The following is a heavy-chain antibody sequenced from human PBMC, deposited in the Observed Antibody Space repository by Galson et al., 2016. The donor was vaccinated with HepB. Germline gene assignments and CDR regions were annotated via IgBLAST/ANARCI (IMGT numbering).Heavy chain of an antibody. D-gene: IGHD3-16*01. Sequence: SVKVSCKASGYSFTSYYMYWVRQAPGQGLEWMGIINPSGGTTRYAQKFQGRVTMTSDTSTSTVYMGVSSLRSDDTAVYYCAIFTGRRYFELWGRGTLVTVSS. CDR2: INPSGGTT. CDR1: GYSFTSYY. J-gene: IGHJ2*01. CDR3: AIFTGRRYFEL. V-gene: IGHV1-46*01.